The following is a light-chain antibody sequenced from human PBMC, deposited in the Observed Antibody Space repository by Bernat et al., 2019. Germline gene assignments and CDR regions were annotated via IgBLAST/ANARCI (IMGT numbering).Light chain of an antibody. CDR2: DAS. CDR3: QQSFSTPPYP. CDR1: QRISTY. V-gene: IGKV1-39*01. Sequence: DIQMTQSPSSLSASVGDRVTITCRASQRISTYVNWYQHTPGKAPKLLIYDASRLQSGVPSRFSGTGSGTDFTLTISSLQPEDFATYYCQQSFSTPPYPFGQGTKLEIK. J-gene: IGKJ2*01.